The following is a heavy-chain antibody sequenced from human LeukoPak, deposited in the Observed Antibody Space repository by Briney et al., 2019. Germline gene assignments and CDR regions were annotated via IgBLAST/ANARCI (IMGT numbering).Heavy chain of an antibody. D-gene: IGHD3-22*01. Sequence: PSETLSLTCTVSGGSISSYYWSWIRQPPGKGLEWIGYIYYSGSTNYNPSLKSRVTISVDTSKNQFSLKLSSVTAADTAVYYCVRSTDSSGYYYDYWGQGTLVTVSS. CDR2: IYYSGST. V-gene: IGHV4-59*12. CDR3: VRSTDSSGYYYDY. J-gene: IGHJ4*02. CDR1: GGSISSYY.